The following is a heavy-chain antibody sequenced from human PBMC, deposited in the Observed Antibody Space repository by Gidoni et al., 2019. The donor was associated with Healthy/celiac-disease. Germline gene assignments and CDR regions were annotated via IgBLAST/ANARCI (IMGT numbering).Heavy chain of an antibody. CDR2: IIASGGTT. V-gene: IGHV3-23*01. D-gene: IGHD3-10*01. Sequence: EVRLLGYGGGLVQPGGSLGLSCAASGFTFSSNAMRWVRQAPGRGLAWVAAIIASGGTTYYADSLQGRFTISRDHSKNTLYLQMSSLRAEDTAVYYCAKDWGMGRGFIEAYYYFDDWGQGTLVTVSS. CDR3: AKDWGMGRGFIEAYYYFDD. CDR1: GFTFSSNA. J-gene: IGHJ4*02.